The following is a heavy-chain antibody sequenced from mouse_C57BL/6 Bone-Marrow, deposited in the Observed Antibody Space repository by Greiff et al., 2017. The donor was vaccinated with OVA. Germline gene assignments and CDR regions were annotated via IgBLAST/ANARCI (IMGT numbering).Heavy chain of an antibody. D-gene: IGHD3-2*02. CDR3: ARDSVRAMDY. Sequence: EVQLVESGGGLVKPGGSLKLSCAASGFTFSSYAMSWVRQTPEKRLEWVATISDGGSYTYYPDNVKGRFTISRDNAKNNLYLQMSHLKSEDTAMYYCARDSVRAMDYWGQGTSVTVSS. V-gene: IGHV5-4*01. CDR2: ISDGGSYT. CDR1: GFTFSSYA. J-gene: IGHJ4*01.